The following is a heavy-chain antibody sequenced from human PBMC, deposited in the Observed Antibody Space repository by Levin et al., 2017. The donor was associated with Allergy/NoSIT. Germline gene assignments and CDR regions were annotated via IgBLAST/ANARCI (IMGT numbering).Heavy chain of an antibody. D-gene: IGHD1-1*01. V-gene: IGHV5-10-1*01. J-gene: IGHJ6*03. CDR3: ARHRALDQMSIFHFYSLDV. Sequence: GESLKISCQASGYIFPKYWIDWVRQMPGKGLEWVGRIDPSDSYTHLSPSFRGHVSISGDKCVNTAYLHWSTLKASDTAMYYCARHRALDQMSIFHFYSLDVWGKGTTVTVSS. CDR2: IDPSDSYT. CDR1: GYIFPKYW.